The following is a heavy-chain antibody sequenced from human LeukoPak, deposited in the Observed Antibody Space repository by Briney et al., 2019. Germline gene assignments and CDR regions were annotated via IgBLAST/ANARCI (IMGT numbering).Heavy chain of an antibody. CDR3: ARDGYGNNYMDV. CDR2: IYSGGTT. Sequence: GGSLRLSCAASGSSVSGNFMSWVRQAPGKGLEWVSVIYSGGTTYYADSVRGRFTISRDTYKNTLYLQMNSLRAEDTAVYYCARDGYGNNYMDVWGKGTTVIVSS. V-gene: IGHV3-53*01. J-gene: IGHJ6*03. CDR1: GSSVSGNF. D-gene: IGHD5-18*01.